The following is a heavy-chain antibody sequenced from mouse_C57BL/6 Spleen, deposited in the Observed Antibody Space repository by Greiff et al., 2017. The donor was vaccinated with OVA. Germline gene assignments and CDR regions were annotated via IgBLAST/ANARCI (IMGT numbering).Heavy chain of an antibody. J-gene: IGHJ4*01. D-gene: IGHD2-1*01. CDR2: IRSNSNNYAT. Sequence: EVQGVESGGGLVQPKGSLKLSCAASGFSFNTYAMNWVRQAPGKGLEWVARIRSNSNNYATYYADSVKDRFTISRDDSESMLYLQMNNLKTEDTAMYYCVRGNPYAMDYWGQGTSVTVSS. V-gene: IGHV10-1*01. CDR3: VRGNPYAMDY. CDR1: GFSFNTYA.